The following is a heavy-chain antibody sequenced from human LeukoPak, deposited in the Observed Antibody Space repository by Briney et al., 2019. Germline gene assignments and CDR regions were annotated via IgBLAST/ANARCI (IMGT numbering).Heavy chain of an antibody. Sequence: GGSLRLSCAASGFTFSSYAMSWVRQAPGKGLEWVSAISGSGGSTYYADSVKGRFTISRDNSKNTLYLQMNSLRAEDTAVYYCAKSESDRYDFWSGYDYWGQGTLVTVSS. CDR3: AKSESDRYDFWSGYDY. J-gene: IGHJ4*02. CDR1: GFTFSSYA. V-gene: IGHV3-23*01. D-gene: IGHD3-3*01. CDR2: ISGSGGST.